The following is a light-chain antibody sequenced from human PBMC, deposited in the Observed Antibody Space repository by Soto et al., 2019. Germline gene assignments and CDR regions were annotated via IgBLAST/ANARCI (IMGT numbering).Light chain of an antibody. CDR2: EGS. J-gene: IGLJ1*01. V-gene: IGLV2-23*01. CDR3: CSYAGSSYV. CDR1: SSDVGSYNL. Sequence: QSVLTQPASVSRSPGQSITISCTGTSSDVGSYNLVSWYQQLPGKAPKLMIYEGSKRPSGVSNRFSGSKSGNTASLTISGLQAEDEADYYCCSYAGSSYVFGTGTKVTV.